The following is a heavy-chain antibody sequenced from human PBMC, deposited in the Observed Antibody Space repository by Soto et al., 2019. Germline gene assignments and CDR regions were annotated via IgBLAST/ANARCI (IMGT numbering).Heavy chain of an antibody. V-gene: IGHV3-33*01. CDR3: ARGEGGYYYYYGMDV. CDR1: GFTFSSYG. D-gene: IGHD1-26*01. Sequence: GGSLRLSCAASGFTFSSYGMHWVRQAPGKGLEWVAVIWYDGSNKYYADSVKGRFTISRDNSKNTLYLQMNSLRAEDTAVYYCARGEGGYYYYYGMDVWGQGTTVTVSS. CDR2: IWYDGSNK. J-gene: IGHJ6*02.